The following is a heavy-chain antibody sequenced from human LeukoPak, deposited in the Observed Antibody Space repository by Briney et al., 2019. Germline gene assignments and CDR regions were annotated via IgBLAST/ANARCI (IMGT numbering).Heavy chain of an antibody. CDR1: GSTFTSHW. Sequence: PGGSLRLSCAASGSTFTSHWMSWVRQAPGKGLEWVARMNLDGSEKYYVDSVKGRFTISRDNAKTSLYLEMNSLRAEDTAVYYCARDATYCTNGVCYTRSDYWGQGTLVTVSS. V-gene: IGHV3-7*01. J-gene: IGHJ4*02. CDR3: ARDATYCTNGVCYTRSDY. D-gene: IGHD2-8*01. CDR2: MNLDGSEK.